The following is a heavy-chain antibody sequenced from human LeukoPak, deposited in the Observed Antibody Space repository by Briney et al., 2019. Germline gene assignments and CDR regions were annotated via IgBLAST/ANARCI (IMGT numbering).Heavy chain of an antibody. V-gene: IGHV3-48*03. CDR1: GFIFSGYE. Sequence: GGSLRLSCAASGFIFSGYEMNWVRQAPGKGLEGVSYISSSGSAIYYADSVKGRFTISRDNAKNSLYLQMNSLRAEDTAVYHCAKGSAFDYWGQGTLVTVSS. CDR2: ISSSGSAI. J-gene: IGHJ4*02. CDR3: AKGSAFDY.